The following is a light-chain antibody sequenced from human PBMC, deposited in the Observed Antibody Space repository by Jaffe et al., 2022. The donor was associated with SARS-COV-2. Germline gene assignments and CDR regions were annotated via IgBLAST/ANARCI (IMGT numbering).Light chain of an antibody. CDR2: GAS. Sequence: EIVLTQSPGTLSLSPGERATLSCRASQSLSGSYLAWYQQKPGQAPRLLVYGASIRAAGIPDRFSGSGSGTDFTLTISRLEPEDFAVYFCQQYGSSPRTFGQGTKVEIK. V-gene: IGKV3-20*01. J-gene: IGKJ1*01. CDR3: QQYGSSPRT. CDR1: QSLSGSY.